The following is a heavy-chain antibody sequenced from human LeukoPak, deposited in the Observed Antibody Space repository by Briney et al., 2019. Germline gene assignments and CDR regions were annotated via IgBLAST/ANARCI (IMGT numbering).Heavy chain of an antibody. CDR1: GGSISSCSYY. D-gene: IGHD3-10*01. CDR3: AASRRDYCSARYYLVLAFDQ. V-gene: IGHV4-31*03. Sequence: PSQTLSLTCTVSGGSISSCSYYWNWIRQHPGMGLEWIGYIYHSGSTSYNPSLKSRVSISVDTSKNQFSLRLSSVTAADPAVFYCAASRRDYCSARYYLVLAFDQGGRGTLVTVSS. J-gene: IGHJ4*02. CDR2: IYHSGST.